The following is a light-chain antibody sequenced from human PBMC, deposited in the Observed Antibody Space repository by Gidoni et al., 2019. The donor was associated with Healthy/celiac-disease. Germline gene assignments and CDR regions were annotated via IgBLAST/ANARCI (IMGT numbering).Light chain of an antibody. V-gene: IGLV6-57*02. Sequence: NFMMTQPHTVSEPPGKTVTISCTGSSGSIASDYVQWAQPRPGSAPTTVIYEENQRPPGVPDRFSGSIDSSSNSASLTISGLKTEDEADYYCQSYDSSNEVFGGGTKLTVL. CDR2: EEN. CDR1: SGSIASDY. J-gene: IGLJ3*02. CDR3: QSYDSSNEV.